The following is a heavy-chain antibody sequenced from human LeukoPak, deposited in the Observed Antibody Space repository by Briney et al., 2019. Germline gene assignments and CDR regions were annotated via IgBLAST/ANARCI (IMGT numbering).Heavy chain of an antibody. J-gene: IGHJ4*02. CDR1: GFAFSSYA. CDR2: ISWNSGSI. Sequence: SLTLSCAASGFAFSSYAMSWVRQAPGKGLEWVSGISWNSGSIGYADSVKGRFTISRDNAKNSLYLQMNSLRAEDTALYYCAKAVNYYDSSPFDYWGQGTLVTVSS. D-gene: IGHD3-22*01. V-gene: IGHV3-9*01. CDR3: AKAVNYYDSSPFDY.